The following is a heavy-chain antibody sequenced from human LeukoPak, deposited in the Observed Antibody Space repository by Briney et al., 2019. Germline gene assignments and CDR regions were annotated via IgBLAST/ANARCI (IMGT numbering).Heavy chain of an antibody. CDR3: AKEGSDLTLVGATHFDY. CDR1: GFTFSSYG. D-gene: IGHD1-26*01. CDR2: IWYDGSNK. V-gene: IGHV3-33*06. J-gene: IGHJ4*02. Sequence: GGSLRLSCAASGFTFSSYGMHWVRQAPGKGLEWVAVIWYDGSNKYYADSVKGRFTISRDNSKNTLYLQMNSLRAEDTAVYYCAKEGSDLTLVGATHFDYWGQGTLVTISS.